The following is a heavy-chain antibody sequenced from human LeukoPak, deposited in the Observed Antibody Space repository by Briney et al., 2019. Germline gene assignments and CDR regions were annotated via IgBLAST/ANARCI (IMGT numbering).Heavy chain of an antibody. CDR1: GYTFTSYY. Sequence: ASVKVSCKASGYTFTSYYMHWVRQAPGQGLEWMGIINPSGGSTSYAQKFQGRVTMTRDTSTSTVYMELSSLRSEDTAVYYCARDVGGMTNVGYFDYWGQGTLVTVSS. V-gene: IGHV1-46*01. D-gene: IGHD3-16*01. CDR2: INPSGGST. CDR3: ARDVGGMTNVGYFDY. J-gene: IGHJ4*02.